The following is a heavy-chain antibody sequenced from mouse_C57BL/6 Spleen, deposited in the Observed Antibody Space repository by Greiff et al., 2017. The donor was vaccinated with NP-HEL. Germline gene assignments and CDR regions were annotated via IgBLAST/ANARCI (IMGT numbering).Heavy chain of an antibody. V-gene: IGHV5-17*01. CDR3: ARPYDGYLYWYFDV. CDR1: GFTFSDYG. D-gene: IGHD2-3*01. CDR2: ISSGSSTI. J-gene: IGHJ1*03. Sequence: EVKVVESGGGLVKPGGSLKLSCAASGFTFSDYGMHWVRQAPEKGLEWVAYISSGSSTIYYADTVKGRFTISRDNAKNTLFLQMTSLRSEDTAMYYCARPYDGYLYWYFDVWGTGTTVTVSS.